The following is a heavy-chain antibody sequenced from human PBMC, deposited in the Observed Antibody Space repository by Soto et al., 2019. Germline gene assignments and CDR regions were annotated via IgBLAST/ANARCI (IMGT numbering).Heavy chain of an antibody. CDR3: AKDHYYDSSGYGYYYYGMDV. CDR2: ISYDGSNK. Sequence: PGGSVRLSXAASGFTFSSYGMHWVRQAPGKGLEWVAVISYDGSNKYYADSVKGRFTISRDNSKNTLYLQMNSLRAEDTAVYYCAKDHYYDSSGYGYYYYGMDVWGQGTTVTVSS. J-gene: IGHJ6*02. V-gene: IGHV3-30*18. D-gene: IGHD3-22*01. CDR1: GFTFSSYG.